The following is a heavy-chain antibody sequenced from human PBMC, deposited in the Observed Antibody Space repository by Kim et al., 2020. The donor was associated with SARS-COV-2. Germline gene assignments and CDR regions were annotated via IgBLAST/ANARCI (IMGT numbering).Heavy chain of an antibody. Sequence: SETLSLTCAVSGGSISSGDYSWNWIRQPPGKGLEWIGYIDRSGSTYYNPSLKSRVTMSVDRSKNQFSLTLNSVTAADTAVYYCARGGGYNSPFDYWGQGT. J-gene: IGHJ4*02. CDR3: ARGGGYNSPFDY. V-gene: IGHV4-30-2*01. D-gene: IGHD5-12*01. CDR1: GGSISSGDYS. CDR2: IDRSGST.